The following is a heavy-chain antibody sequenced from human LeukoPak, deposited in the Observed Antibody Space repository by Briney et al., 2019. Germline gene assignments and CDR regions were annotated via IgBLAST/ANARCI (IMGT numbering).Heavy chain of an antibody. CDR1: GFTFSSHA. D-gene: IGHD1-26*01. CDR2: ISFDESNT. Sequence: GGSLRLSCAASGFTFSSHAMHWVRQAPGKGLEWVAVISFDESNTYYADSVKGRFTISRDSSRNTLFLHMNTLRAEDTAIYYCAKDRTVGASYWYFDLWGRGTLVTVSS. CDR3: AKDRTVGASYWYFDL. J-gene: IGHJ2*01. V-gene: IGHV3-30-3*01.